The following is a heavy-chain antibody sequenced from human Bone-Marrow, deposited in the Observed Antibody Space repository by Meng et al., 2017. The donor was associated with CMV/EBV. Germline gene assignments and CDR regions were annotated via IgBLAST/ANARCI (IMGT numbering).Heavy chain of an antibody. V-gene: IGHV4-38-2*02. CDR1: GYSISSGYY. D-gene: IGHD6-19*01. Sequence: SETLSLTCTVSGYSISSGYYWGWIRQPPGKGLEWIGTIYHSGSTYYNPSLKNRVTMSVDTSKNQFSLKLSSVTAADTAVYYCARDTAVAAGNFGPWGPGTLVTVSS. CDR3: ARDTAVAAGNFGP. J-gene: IGHJ5*02. CDR2: IYHSGST.